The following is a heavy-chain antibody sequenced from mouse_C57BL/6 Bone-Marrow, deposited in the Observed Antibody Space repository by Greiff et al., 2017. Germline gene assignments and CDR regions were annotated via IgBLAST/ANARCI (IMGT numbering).Heavy chain of an antibody. CDR2: IDPSDSYT. D-gene: IGHD2-5*01. V-gene: IGHV1-59*01. CDR3: AIYYSNPYAMDY. CDR1: GYTFTSYW. J-gene: IGHJ4*01. Sequence: QVQLQQPGAELVRPGTSVKLSCKASGYTFTSYWMHWVKQRPGQGLEWIGVIDPSDSYTNYNQKFKGKATLTVDTSSSTAYMQLSSLTSEDSAVYYCAIYYSNPYAMDYWGQGTSVTVSS.